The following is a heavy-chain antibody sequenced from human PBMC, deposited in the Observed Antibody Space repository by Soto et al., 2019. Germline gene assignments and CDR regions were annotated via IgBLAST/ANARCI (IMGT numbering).Heavy chain of an antibody. CDR2: IVPAFGTP. CDR3: ARGATIFGVAAYSYYEMEV. Sequence: QVQLVQSGAEVKKPGSSVKVSCRASGGTFSNYAISWVRQAPGQGLEWMGGIVPAFGTPNYAQNLQGRITITADDLTTTVYMDLSSLRSEDTAVYYCARGATIFGVAAYSYYEMEVWGQGTTVTVSS. J-gene: IGHJ6*02. V-gene: IGHV1-69*01. D-gene: IGHD3-3*01. CDR1: GGTFSNYA.